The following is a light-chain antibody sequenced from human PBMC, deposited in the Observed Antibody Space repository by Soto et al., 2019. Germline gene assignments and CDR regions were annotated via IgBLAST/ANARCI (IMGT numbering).Light chain of an antibody. V-gene: IGKV1-5*03. CDR1: RSIINW. CDR2: KAS. J-gene: IGKJ1*01. Sequence: DIQLTQSPSTLSASVGDRVTITCRASRSIINWSAWYQQKSGKGTKLLIYKASNLQTGVPSRFSGSGYGTEFTLTISSLQPDDVATYYCQQYSDHWTFGQGTKVDI. CDR3: QQYSDHWT.